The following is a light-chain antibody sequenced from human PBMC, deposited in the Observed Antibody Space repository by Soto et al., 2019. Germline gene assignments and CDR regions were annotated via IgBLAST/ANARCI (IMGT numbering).Light chain of an antibody. Sequence: DIQMTQSPSTLSASVGDRVTITCRASQTIVTWLAWYQQKSGKAPKLLIYDVSSLESGVPSRFSGSGSGTEFTLTISSLQPGDFATYYFQQYNTYSYTFGQGTKLEI. CDR1: QTIVTW. CDR2: DVS. V-gene: IGKV1-5*01. CDR3: QQYNTYSYT. J-gene: IGKJ2*01.